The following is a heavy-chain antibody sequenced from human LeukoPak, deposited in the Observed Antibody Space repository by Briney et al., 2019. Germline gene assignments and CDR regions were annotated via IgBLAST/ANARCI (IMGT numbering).Heavy chain of an antibody. CDR2: IYPDDSDT. Sequence: GESLKISCKGSGYSFSSYWIGWVRQMPGKGREWMGIIYPDDSDTRYSPSLQGQVTISADKSISTAYLQWSSLKASDTAMYYCARHRKDIGFDSWGQGTLVTVSS. J-gene: IGHJ4*02. D-gene: IGHD2-15*01. CDR1: GYSFSSYW. CDR3: ARHRKDIGFDS. V-gene: IGHV5-51*01.